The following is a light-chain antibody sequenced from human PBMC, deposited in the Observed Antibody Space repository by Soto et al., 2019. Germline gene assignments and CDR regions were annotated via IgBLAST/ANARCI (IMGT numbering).Light chain of an antibody. CDR2: DVS. CDR1: SRDVGGDNY. V-gene: IGLV2-14*03. J-gene: IGLJ1*01. CDR3: SSYTTSNTRQIV. Sequence: QSPLIQPPSMSGSPGQSMNISCTGTSRDVGGDNYVSWYQHHPGKAPKLIIYDVSNRPSGLSNPFSGSKSGNTASLTISGLQPEDEADYYCSSYTTSNTRQIVFGTGTKVTVL.